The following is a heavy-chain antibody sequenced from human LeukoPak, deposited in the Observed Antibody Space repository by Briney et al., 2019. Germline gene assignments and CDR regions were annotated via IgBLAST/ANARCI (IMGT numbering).Heavy chain of an antibody. D-gene: IGHD1-26*01. CDR3: AIGRRGDY. CDR1: GGSFSGYY. Sequence: SETLSLTCAVYGGSFSGYYWSWIRQPPGKGLEWIGKINHSGSTNYNPSLKSRVTISVDTSKNQFSLRLSSVTAADTAVYYCAIGRRGDYWGQGTLVTVSS. V-gene: IGHV4-34*01. J-gene: IGHJ4*02. CDR2: INHSGST.